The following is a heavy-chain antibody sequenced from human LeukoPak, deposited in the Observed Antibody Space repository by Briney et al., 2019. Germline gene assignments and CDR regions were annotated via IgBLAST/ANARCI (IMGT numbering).Heavy chain of an antibody. D-gene: IGHD3-22*01. CDR3: ARDRYYYDSSARYFDY. CDR1: GYSIRRGYY. Sequence: SETLSLTCTVSGYSIRRGYYWLWIRQPAGKGLEWSVRIHTSGSTNYSPSLKSRVTMSVDTSKNQFSLKLSSVTAADTAVYYCARDRYYYDSSARYFDYWGQGTLVTVSS. J-gene: IGHJ4*02. V-gene: IGHV4-4*07. CDR2: IHTSGST.